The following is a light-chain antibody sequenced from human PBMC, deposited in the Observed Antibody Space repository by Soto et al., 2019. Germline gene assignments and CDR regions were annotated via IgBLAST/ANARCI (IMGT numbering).Light chain of an antibody. V-gene: IGLV2-8*01. CDR2: EVN. CDR1: SSDVGGYNY. Sequence: ALTQPPSASGSPGQSVAISCTGTSSDVGGYNYVSWYQQHPGKAPKLMIYEVNKRPSGVPDRFSGSKSGNTASLTVSGLQAEDEADYYCSSYAGSSNVFGTGTKVTLL. CDR3: SSYAGSSNV. J-gene: IGLJ1*01.